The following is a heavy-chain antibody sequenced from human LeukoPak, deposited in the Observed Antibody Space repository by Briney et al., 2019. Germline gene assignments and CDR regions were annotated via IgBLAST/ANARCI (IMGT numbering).Heavy chain of an antibody. Sequence: GGSLRLFCAVSEFTFSSYWMSWVREAPGEGLEWVANIKQDGSEKNYVDSVKGRFTISRDNAKNSPYLQMNSLRAEDTAVYYCARDATYCLAYWGQGTLVTVSS. CDR1: EFTFSSYW. V-gene: IGHV3-7*03. CDR2: IKQDGSEK. CDR3: ARDATYCLAY. J-gene: IGHJ4*02.